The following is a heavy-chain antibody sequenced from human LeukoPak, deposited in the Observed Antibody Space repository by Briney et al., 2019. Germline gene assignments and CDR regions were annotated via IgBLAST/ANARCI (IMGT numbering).Heavy chain of an antibody. CDR3: ARGLVDYGSGSYYNIDY. V-gene: IGHV4-34*01. CDR2: INHSGST. J-gene: IGHJ4*02. D-gene: IGHD3-10*01. Sequence: SETLSLTCAVYGGSFSGYYWSWIRQPPGKGLEWIGEINHSGSTNYNPSLKSRVTISVDTSKNQFSLKLSSVTAADTAVYYRARGLVDYGSGSYYNIDYWGQGTLVTVSS. CDR1: GGSFSGYY.